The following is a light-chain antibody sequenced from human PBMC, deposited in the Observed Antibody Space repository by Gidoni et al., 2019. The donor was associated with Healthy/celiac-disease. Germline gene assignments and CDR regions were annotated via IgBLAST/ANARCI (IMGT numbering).Light chain of an antibody. CDR1: SSDVGSYNL. J-gene: IGLJ7*01. CDR2: EGS. V-gene: IGLV2-23*03. CDR3: CSYAGSSTFAV. Sequence: QSALTQPASVSWSPGQSITISCTGTSSDVGSYNLVSWYQQHPGKAPKLMIYEGSKRPSGVSNRFSGSKSGNTASLTISGLQAEDEADYYCCSYAGSSTFAVFGGGTQRTVL.